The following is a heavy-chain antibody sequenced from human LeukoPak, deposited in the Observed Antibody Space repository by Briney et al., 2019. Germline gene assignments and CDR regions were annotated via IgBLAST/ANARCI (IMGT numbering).Heavy chain of an antibody. V-gene: IGHV2-5*01. Sequence: ESGPTLVNPTQTLTLTCTFSGFSLSTSGVGVGWIRQPPGKAREWLALIYWNDDKRYSPSLKSRLTITKDTSKNQVVLTMTNMDPVDTATYYCAHRPYYYDSSGYYGGGYAFDIWGQGTMVTVSS. CDR2: IYWNDDK. D-gene: IGHD3-22*01. CDR3: AHRPYYYDSSGYYGGGYAFDI. CDR1: GFSLSTSGVG. J-gene: IGHJ3*02.